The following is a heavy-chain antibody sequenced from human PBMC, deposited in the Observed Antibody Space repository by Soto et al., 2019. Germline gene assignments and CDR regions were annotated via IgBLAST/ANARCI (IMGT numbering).Heavy chain of an antibody. V-gene: IGHV3-23*01. Sequence: EVQLLESGGGLAQAGGSLRLSCAASGFNFRIYAMNWVRQAPGKGLAWVSVMIGDGTSWDYADSVRGRFTISRDNSKNMLYLQMNSLRAEDTAVYYCAKDLRPDGRYDLDYWGQGTLVTVSS. CDR2: MIGDGTSW. D-gene: IGHD1-26*01. CDR3: AKDLRPDGRYDLDY. J-gene: IGHJ4*02. CDR1: GFNFRIYA.